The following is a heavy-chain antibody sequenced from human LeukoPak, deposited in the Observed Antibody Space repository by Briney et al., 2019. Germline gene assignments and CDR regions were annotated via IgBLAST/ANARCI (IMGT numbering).Heavy chain of an antibody. D-gene: IGHD4/OR15-4a*01. CDR2: IDFDGSNK. V-gene: IGHV3-30*02. CDR1: GFTFSTYG. Sequence: PGGSLRLSCAASGFTFSTYGMHWVRQAPGKGPEWMTFIDFDGSNKYYADSVKGRFTISRDNSKNTLFLQMNSLGAEDTAVYYCAKDVYGANSRADYWGQGTLVIVSS. J-gene: IGHJ4*02. CDR3: AKDVYGANSRADY.